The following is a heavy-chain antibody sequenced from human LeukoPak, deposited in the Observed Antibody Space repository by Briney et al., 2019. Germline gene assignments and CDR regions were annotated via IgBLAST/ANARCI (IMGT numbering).Heavy chain of an antibody. CDR2: MHSDGST. V-gene: IGHV3-53*01. CDR3: ARDQVLRGSYRTYYYGMDV. CDR1: GFAVSSNY. Sequence: GGSLRLSFAAPGFAVSSNYMSWVRQPPGKGLEWVSVMHSDGSTYYADPVEGRFTNSRDNWKNTLSLQMDSLRGEDTAVYYCARDQVLRGSYRTYYYGMDVWGKGTTVTVSS. D-gene: IGHD3-16*01. J-gene: IGHJ6*04.